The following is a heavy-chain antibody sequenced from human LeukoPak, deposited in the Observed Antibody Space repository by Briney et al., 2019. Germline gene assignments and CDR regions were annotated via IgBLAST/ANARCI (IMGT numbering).Heavy chain of an antibody. CDR1: GFPVNKYE. Sequence: GGPLRLSCAASGFPVNKYEIHWVRQAPGKGLEWVAVVSFDGYNKYYADSVKGRFTISRDNPGRSVHLQMNSLTSEDMAVYFCAKTQRLIDFFDSWGQGILVTVSP. J-gene: IGHJ4*02. V-gene: IGHV3-30*18. CDR3: AKTQRLIDFFDS. D-gene: IGHD1-1*01. CDR2: VSFDGYNK.